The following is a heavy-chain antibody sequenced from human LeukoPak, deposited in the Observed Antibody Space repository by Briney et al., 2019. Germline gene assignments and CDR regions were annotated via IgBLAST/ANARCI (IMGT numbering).Heavy chain of an antibody. CDR3: AKEYCSSTSCYNY. Sequence: SETLSLTCTVSGGSISSGDYYWSWIRQPPGKGLEWIGYIYYSGSTYYNPSLKSRVTISVDTSKNQFSLKLSSVTAADTAVYYCAKEYCSSTSCYNYWGQGTLVTVSS. D-gene: IGHD2-2*02. J-gene: IGHJ4*02. CDR2: IYYSGST. CDR1: GGSISSGDYY. V-gene: IGHV4-30-4*08.